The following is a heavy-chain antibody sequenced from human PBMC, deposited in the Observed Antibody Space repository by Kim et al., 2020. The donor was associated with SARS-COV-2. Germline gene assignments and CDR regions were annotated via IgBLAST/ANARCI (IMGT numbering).Heavy chain of an antibody. CDR3: ARDICSYDFWSGYYQPRRGDCYTDY. Sequence: GGSLRLSCAASGFTFSSYWMSWVRQAPGKGLEWVANIKQDGSEKYYVDSVKGRFTISRDNAKNSLYLQMNSLRAEDTAVYYCARDICSYDFWSGYYQPRRGDCYTDYWGQGTLVTVSS. CDR1: GFTFSSYW. CDR2: IKQDGSEK. J-gene: IGHJ4*02. V-gene: IGHV3-7*01. D-gene: IGHD3-3*01.